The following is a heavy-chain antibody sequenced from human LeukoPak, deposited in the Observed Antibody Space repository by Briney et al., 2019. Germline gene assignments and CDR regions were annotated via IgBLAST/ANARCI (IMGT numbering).Heavy chain of an antibody. CDR3: ASERYSYASDY. CDR2: ISSSSTYI. V-gene: IGHV3-21*01. Sequence: GGSLRLSCAASGFTVSTNYMSWVRQAPGKGLGWVSSISSSSTYIYYADSVKGRFTISRDNAKNSLYLQMNSLRAEDTAVYYCASERYSYASDYWGQGTLVTVSS. J-gene: IGHJ4*02. CDR1: GFTVSTNY. D-gene: IGHD5-18*01.